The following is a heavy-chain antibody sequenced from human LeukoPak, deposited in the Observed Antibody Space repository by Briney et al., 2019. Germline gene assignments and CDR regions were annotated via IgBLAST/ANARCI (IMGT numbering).Heavy chain of an antibody. V-gene: IGHV4-34*01. D-gene: IGHD3-10*01. CDR3: ARGPASGSNFAWFDP. CDR2: INHSGST. J-gene: IGHJ5*02. CDR1: GGSFSGYY. Sequence: SETLSLTCAVYGGSFSGYYWSWIRQPPGKGLEWIGEINHSGSTNYNPSLKSRVTISVDTSKNQFSLKLSSVTAADTAVYYCARGPASGSNFAWFDPWGQGTLVTVSS.